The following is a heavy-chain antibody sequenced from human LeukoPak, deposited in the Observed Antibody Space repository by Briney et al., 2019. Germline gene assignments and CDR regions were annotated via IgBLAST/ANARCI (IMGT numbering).Heavy chain of an antibody. J-gene: IGHJ4*02. V-gene: IGHV3-33*01. CDR3: ARDRDARYLDY. CDR1: RFTCRNHG. D-gene: IGHD6-6*01. Sequence: GGSLRLSCAASRFTCRNHGMHWVRQAPGKGLEWVAVIWHDGSNKYYADSVKGRFTISRDNSKNTLYLQMNSLRAEDTAVYYCARDRDARYLDYWGQGTLVTVSS. CDR2: IWHDGSNK.